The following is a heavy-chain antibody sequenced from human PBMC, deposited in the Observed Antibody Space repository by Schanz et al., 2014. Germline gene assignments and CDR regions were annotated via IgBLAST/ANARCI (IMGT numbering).Heavy chain of an antibody. CDR1: GYIFGSHG. CDR2: INAHTGNT. D-gene: IGHD2-21*01. CDR3: ARVLIATDRYISPGAFDI. Sequence: QVQLVQSGSEVRKPGASVKVSCKASGYIFGSHGMTWVRQAPGQGPELMGWINAHTGNTQYAQKFPGRVNMSRDTVTTTMHLELTRVRTDDTAICYCARVLIATDRYISPGAFDIWGQGTRVTVSS. V-gene: IGHV1-18*01. J-gene: IGHJ3*02.